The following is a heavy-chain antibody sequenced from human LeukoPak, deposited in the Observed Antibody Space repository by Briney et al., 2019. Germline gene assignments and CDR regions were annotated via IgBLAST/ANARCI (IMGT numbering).Heavy chain of an antibody. V-gene: IGHV1-24*01. D-gene: IGHD5-18*01. CDR2: FDPEDGET. CDR1: GYTLTELS. Sequence: GASVKVSCKVSGYTLTELSMHWVRQAPGKGLEWMGGFDPEDGETIYAQKFQGRVTMTRDTSTSTVYMELSSLRSEDTAVYYCASVRVDSYGYYWFDPWGQGTLVTVSS. J-gene: IGHJ5*02. CDR3: ASVRVDSYGYYWFDP.